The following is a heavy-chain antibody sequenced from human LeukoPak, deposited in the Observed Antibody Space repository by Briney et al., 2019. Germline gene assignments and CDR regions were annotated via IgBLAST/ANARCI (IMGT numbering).Heavy chain of an antibody. V-gene: IGHV3-23*01. D-gene: IGHD5-18*01. J-gene: IGHJ6*03. CDR3: AKAIGYSYGSYYYMDV. CDR1: GFTFSNYD. Sequence: GGSLRLSCAASGFTFSNYDMSWVRHAPGQGLEWVSTISGIGGSTYYADSVKGRFTISRDNSRDTLYLQMNSLRAADTAVYSCAKAIGYSYGSYYYMDVWGKGTTVTVSS. CDR2: ISGIGGST.